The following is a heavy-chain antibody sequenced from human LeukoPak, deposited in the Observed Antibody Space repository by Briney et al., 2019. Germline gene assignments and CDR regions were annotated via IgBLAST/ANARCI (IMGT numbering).Heavy chain of an antibody. CDR2: IKPNSGGT. J-gene: IGHJ4*02. CDR3: ARDRGEIVVVVAGEGFDY. D-gene: IGHD2-15*01. CDR1: GYTFTGYY. Sequence: GASVKVSCTASGYTFTGYYMHWVRQAPGQGLEWMGWIKPNSGGTNYAQTFQCRVTMTRDKSISTAYMELSRLRADDTAVYYCARDRGEIVVVVAGEGFDYWGQGTLVTVSS. V-gene: IGHV1-2*02.